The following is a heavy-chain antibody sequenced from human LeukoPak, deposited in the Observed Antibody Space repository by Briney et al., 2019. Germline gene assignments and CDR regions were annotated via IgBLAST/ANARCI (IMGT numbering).Heavy chain of an antibody. CDR2: IHTSGTT. J-gene: IGHJ4*02. V-gene: IGHV4-4*07. CDR1: GGSINGYF. Sequence: SETLSLTCTVSGGSINGYFCTWLRQSAGAGLECIGRIHTSGTTYYNPSFKSRVSMSVDTSNNKFSPRLNSVSAADTAVYYCARDPAGHGRYFDYWGQGALVTVSS. CDR3: ARDPAGHGRYFDY. D-gene: IGHD1-14*01.